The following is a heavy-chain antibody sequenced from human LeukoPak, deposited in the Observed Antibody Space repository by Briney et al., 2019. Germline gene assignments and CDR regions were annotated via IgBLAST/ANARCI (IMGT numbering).Heavy chain of an antibody. CDR1: GFTFSSYW. V-gene: IGHV3-7*03. Sequence: GGSLRLSCAASGFTFSSYWMSWVRQAPGKGLEWVANIKQDGSEKYYVDSVKGRFTISRDHAKNSLYLQMNSLRAEDTAVYYCAKCPQIAAAGDFDYWGQGTLVTVSS. CDR3: AKCPQIAAAGDFDY. CDR2: IKQDGSEK. J-gene: IGHJ4*02. D-gene: IGHD6-13*01.